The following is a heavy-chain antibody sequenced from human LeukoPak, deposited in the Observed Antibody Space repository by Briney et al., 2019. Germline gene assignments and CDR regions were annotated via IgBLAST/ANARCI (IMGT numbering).Heavy chain of an antibody. J-gene: IGHJ5*02. Sequence: GGSLRLSCEASGFTFWNYAMNWVRQAPGKGLEWVSTISGTGSSTYYADSAKGRFTISRDNSKDTLFLQLNSLTAADTAMYFCAKASVAIPQYCNSWGQGTLVTVSS. CDR3: AKASVAIPQYCNS. CDR2: ISGTGSST. D-gene: IGHD2-2*02. V-gene: IGHV3-23*01. CDR1: GFTFWNYA.